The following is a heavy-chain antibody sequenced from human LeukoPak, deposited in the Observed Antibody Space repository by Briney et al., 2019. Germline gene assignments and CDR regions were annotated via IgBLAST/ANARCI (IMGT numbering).Heavy chain of an antibody. D-gene: IGHD5-12*01. CDR1: GGSISSYY. CDR3: ARDIGGYSGYDYFDY. CDR2: IYYSGST. V-gene: IGHV4-59*01. Sequence: PSETLSVTCTVSGGSISSYYWSWIRQPPGNGLEWIGYIYYSGSTNYNPSLKSRVTISVDTSKNQFSLKLSSVTAADTAVYYCARDIGGYSGYDYFDYWGQGTLVTVSS. J-gene: IGHJ4*02.